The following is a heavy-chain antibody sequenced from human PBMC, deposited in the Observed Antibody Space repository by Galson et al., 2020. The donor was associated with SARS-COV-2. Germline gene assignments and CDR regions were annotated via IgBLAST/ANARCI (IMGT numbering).Heavy chain of an antibody. CDR2: IYYSGST. J-gene: IGHJ3*02. Sequence: SETLSLTCTVSGGSISSYYWSWIRQHPGKGLEWIGYIYYSGSTNYNPSLKSRVTISVDTSKNQFSLKLSSVTAADTAVYYCARHVPYYYDSSGYQGAFDIWGQGTMVTVSS. CDR3: ARHVPYYYDSSGYQGAFDI. CDR1: GGSISSYY. V-gene: IGHV4-59*08. D-gene: IGHD3-22*01.